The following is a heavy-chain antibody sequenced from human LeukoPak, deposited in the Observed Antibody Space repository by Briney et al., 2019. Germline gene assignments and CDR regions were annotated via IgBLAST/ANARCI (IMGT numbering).Heavy chain of an antibody. CDR2: IDYSGKT. Sequence: SETLSLTCTVSGGSIGSSRFYWGWLRQPPGKGLEWTGSIDYSGKTFYNPSLKSRVTISVDTSKNQFSLKLSFVTAADTAVYYCARHCSDGSCYEYWGQGTLVTVSS. CDR3: ARHCSDGSCYEY. D-gene: IGHD2-15*01. V-gene: IGHV4-39*01. J-gene: IGHJ4*02. CDR1: GGSIGSSRFY.